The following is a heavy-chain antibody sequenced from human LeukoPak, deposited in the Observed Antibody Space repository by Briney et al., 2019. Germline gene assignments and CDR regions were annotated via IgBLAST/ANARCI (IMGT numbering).Heavy chain of an antibody. D-gene: IGHD3-22*01. CDR2: MNPNSGNT. CDR1: RYTFTSYD. CDR3: ARDDSSGYNFDY. J-gene: IGHJ4*02. V-gene: IGHV1-8*01. Sequence: ASVKVSCKASRYTFTSYDINWVRQATGQGLEWMGWMNPNSGNTGYAQKFQGRVTMTRNTSISTAYMELSSLRSEDTAVYYCARDDSSGYNFDYWGQGTLVTVSS.